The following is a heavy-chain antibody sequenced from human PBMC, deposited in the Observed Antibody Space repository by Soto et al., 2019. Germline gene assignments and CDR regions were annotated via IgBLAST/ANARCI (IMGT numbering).Heavy chain of an antibody. CDR1: GFTFNTYG. CDR2: IWYDGSIK. CDR3: ARIDCTGNNCRPYAYYEMDV. D-gene: IGHD2-8*02. J-gene: IGHJ6*02. V-gene: IGHV3-33*01. Sequence: RLACATSGFTFNTYGMHWVRQAPGRGLEWVAVIWYDGSIKYYADSVKGRFTISRDNSKNTLYLQMNNLRAEDTAVYYCARIDCTGNNCRPYAYYEMDVWGQGTTVTVSS.